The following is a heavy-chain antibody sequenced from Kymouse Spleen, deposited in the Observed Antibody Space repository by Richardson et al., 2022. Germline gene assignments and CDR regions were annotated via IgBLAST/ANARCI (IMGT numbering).Heavy chain of an antibody. CDR2: IWYDGSNK. J-gene: IGHJ6*02. Sequence: QVQLVESGGGVVQPGRSLRLSCAASGFTFSSYGMHWVRQAPGKGLEWVAVIWYDGSNKYYADSVKGRFTISRDNSKNTLYLQMNSLRAEDTAVYYCARKGYSSGWYETPDYYYGMDVWGQGTTVTVSS. CDR1: GFTFSSYG. D-gene: IGHD6-19*01. CDR3: ARKGYSSGWYETPDYYYGMDV. V-gene: IGHV3-33*01.